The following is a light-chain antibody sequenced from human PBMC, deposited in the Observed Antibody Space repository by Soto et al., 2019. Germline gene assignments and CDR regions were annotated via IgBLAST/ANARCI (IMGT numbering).Light chain of an antibody. CDR3: RKYSSVPV. J-gene: IGKJ3*01. V-gene: IGKV1-27*01. CDR1: QGIRNF. Sequence: DIQMTQSPTSLSASVGDRVTITCRASQGIRNFVAWYQQKPGKAPKLLIYAASTLQSGVPSRFSGSGSVTDFTLTINSQQPEDRATYSCRKYSSVPVFGPGTKVEIK. CDR2: AAS.